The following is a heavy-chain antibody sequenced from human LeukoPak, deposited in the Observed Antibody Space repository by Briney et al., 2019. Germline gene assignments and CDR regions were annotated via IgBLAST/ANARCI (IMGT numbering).Heavy chain of an antibody. V-gene: IGHV4-59*01. D-gene: IGHD2/OR15-2a*01. CDR3: ATSYRINYFDY. J-gene: IGHJ4*02. Sequence: PSETLSLTCTVSGGSISSYYWSWIRQPPGKGLEWIGYIYYSGSTNYNPSLKSRVTISVDTSKNQFSLKLSSVTAADTAVYYCATSYRINYFDYWGQGTLVTVSS. CDR2: IYYSGST. CDR1: GGSISSYY.